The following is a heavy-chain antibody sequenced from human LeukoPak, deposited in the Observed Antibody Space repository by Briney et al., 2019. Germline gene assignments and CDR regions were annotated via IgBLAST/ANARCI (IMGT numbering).Heavy chain of an antibody. CDR1: GGSIDSRSYY. CDR2: IYSSGST. V-gene: IGHV4-39*01. Sequence: PSETLSLTCTVSGGSIDSRSYYRGWIRQPPGKGLEWIGSIYSSGSTYYNRSLKSRVTISVDTSKNQFSLRLSSVTAADTAVYYCARLHSTHSSNSWGQGTLVTVSS. J-gene: IGHJ4*02. CDR3: ARLHSTHSSNS. D-gene: IGHD6-13*01.